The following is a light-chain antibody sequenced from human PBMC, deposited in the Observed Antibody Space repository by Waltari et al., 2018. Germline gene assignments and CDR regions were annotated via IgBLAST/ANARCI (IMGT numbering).Light chain of an antibody. Sequence: QSVLTQPPSVSGAPGQRVTIPCTGSNSNMGASYDVHWYQHLPGTAPKLLIYGNTNRPSGVPDRFSGSKSGTSASLAITGLQAEDEADYYCQSYDSSLSGWVFGGGTKLTVL. CDR2: GNT. J-gene: IGLJ3*02. V-gene: IGLV1-40*01. CDR3: QSYDSSLSGWV. CDR1: NSNMGASYD.